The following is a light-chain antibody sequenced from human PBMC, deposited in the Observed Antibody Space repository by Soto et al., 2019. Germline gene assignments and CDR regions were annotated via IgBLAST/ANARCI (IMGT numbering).Light chain of an antibody. CDR1: QTVLYTSNNKNY. CDR3: QQYYSTPFT. J-gene: IGKJ3*01. Sequence: DIVMTQSPDSLVVSLGERATINCKSSQTVLYTSNNKNYSAWYQQKPGQPPKLLIYWASTRESGVPDRFSGSGSGTDFTLTISSLQAEDVAVYYCQQYYSTPFTFGPGTKVDIK. CDR2: WAS. V-gene: IGKV4-1*01.